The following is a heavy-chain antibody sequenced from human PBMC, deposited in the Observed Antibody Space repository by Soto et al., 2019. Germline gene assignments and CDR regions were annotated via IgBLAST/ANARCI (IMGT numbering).Heavy chain of an antibody. CDR3: ARLELSVVPPSKVDDY. CDR2: IYPGDSDT. Sequence: GESLKISCKGSGYSFTSYWIGWVRQMPGKGLEWMGIIYPGDSDTRYSPSFQGQVTISADKSISTAYLQWSSLKASDTAMYYCARLELSVVPPSKVDDYWGQGTLVTVSS. D-gene: IGHD3-10*01. CDR1: GYSFTSYW. J-gene: IGHJ4*02. V-gene: IGHV5-51*01.